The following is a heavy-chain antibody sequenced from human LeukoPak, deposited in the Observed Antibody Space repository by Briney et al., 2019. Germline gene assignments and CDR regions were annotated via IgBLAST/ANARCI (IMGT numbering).Heavy chain of an antibody. CDR1: GGSISSSSYY. CDR2: IYYSGIT. D-gene: IGHD2-2*01. Sequence: SETLSLTCTVSGGSISSSSYYWSWIRQPPGKGLEWIGYIYYSGITYYNPSLKSRVTISVDTSKNQFSLKLSSVTAADTAVYYWGGGFRSCSRPSCYPSYYYSGMDGGGQGTTVPVS. CDR3: GGGFRSCSRPSCYPSYYYSGMDG. V-gene: IGHV4-30-4*01. J-gene: IGHJ6*02.